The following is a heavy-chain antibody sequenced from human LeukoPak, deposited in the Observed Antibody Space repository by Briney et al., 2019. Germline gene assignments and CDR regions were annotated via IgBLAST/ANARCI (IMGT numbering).Heavy chain of an antibody. Sequence: GGSLRLSCAASGFTFSSYSMNWVRQAPGKGLEWVSPISSSSSYIYYADSVKGRFTISRDNAKNSLYLQMNSLRAVDTAVYYCARGETAMVARYYFDYWGQGTLVTVSS. J-gene: IGHJ4*02. D-gene: IGHD5-18*01. CDR1: GFTFSSYS. CDR2: ISSSSSYI. V-gene: IGHV3-21*01. CDR3: ARGETAMVARYYFDY.